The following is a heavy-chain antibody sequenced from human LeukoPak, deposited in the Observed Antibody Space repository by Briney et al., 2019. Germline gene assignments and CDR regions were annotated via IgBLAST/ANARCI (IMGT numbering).Heavy chain of an antibody. CDR3: ARAGVLVPAANRYNWFDP. J-gene: IGHJ5*02. Sequence: SETLSLTCTVSGGSISNYYWSWIRQPPGKGLEWIGYIYYSGSTNYNPPLKSRVTISVDTSKNQFSLKLSSVTAADTAVYYCARAGVLVPAANRYNWFDPWGQGTLVSVSS. V-gene: IGHV4-59*01. CDR1: GGSISNYY. CDR2: IYYSGST. D-gene: IGHD2-2*01.